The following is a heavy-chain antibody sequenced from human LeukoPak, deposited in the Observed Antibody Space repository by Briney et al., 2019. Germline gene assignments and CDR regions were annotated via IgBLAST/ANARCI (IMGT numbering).Heavy chain of an antibody. CDR1: GFTFSDFY. CDR2: ISSSGSTI. Sequence: GGSLRLSCAASGFTFSDFYMSWIRQAPGRGLEWVSYISSSGSTIYDADSVKGRFTISRDNAKHSLYLQMNSLRAEDTAVYYCARDTYDILTGYYGRDAFDIWGQGTMVTVSS. D-gene: IGHD3-9*01. V-gene: IGHV3-11*01. J-gene: IGHJ3*02. CDR3: ARDTYDILTGYYGRDAFDI.